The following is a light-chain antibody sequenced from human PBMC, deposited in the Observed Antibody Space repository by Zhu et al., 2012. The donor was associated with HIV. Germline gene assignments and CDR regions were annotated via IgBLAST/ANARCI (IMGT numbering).Light chain of an antibody. J-gene: IGKJ1*01. CDR2: AAS. Sequence: DIQMTQSPSSLSASVGDRVTITCRASQSISGYLNWYQKKSGKAPKILIYAASTLESAVPSRFSGSGSGTHYTLTINSLQPDDFATYYCQQYYSTPRFGQGTKVEIK. CDR3: QQYYSTPR. V-gene: IGKV1-39*01. CDR1: QSISGY.